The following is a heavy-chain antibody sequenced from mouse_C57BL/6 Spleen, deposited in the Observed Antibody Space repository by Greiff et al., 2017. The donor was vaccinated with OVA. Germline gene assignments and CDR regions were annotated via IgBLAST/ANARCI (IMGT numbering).Heavy chain of an antibody. D-gene: IGHD2-2*01. CDR3: TRGNGYEDYYAMDY. V-gene: IGHV5-9-1*02. J-gene: IGHJ4*01. CDR2: ISSGGDYI. CDR1: GFTFSSYA. Sequence: EVKVVESGEGLVKPGGSLKLSCAASGFTFSSYAMSWVRQTPEKRLEWVAYISSGGDYIYYADTVKGRFTISRDNARNTLYLQMSSLKSEDTAMYYCTRGNGYEDYYAMDYWGQGTSVTVSS.